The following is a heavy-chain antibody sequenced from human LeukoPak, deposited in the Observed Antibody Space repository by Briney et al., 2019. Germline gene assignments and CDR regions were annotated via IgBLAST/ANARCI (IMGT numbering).Heavy chain of an antibody. D-gene: IGHD3-10*01. Sequence: GGSLRLSCAASGLTFSDYYMSWIRQAPGEGLEWVSYISSSGSTIYYADSVKGRFTISRDNAKNSLYLQMNSLRAEDTAVYYCARGLYRSRLWFGEFDYWGQGTLLTVSS. V-gene: IGHV3-11*01. CDR3: ARGLYRSRLWFGEFDY. CDR1: GLTFSDYY. J-gene: IGHJ4*02. CDR2: ISSSGSTI.